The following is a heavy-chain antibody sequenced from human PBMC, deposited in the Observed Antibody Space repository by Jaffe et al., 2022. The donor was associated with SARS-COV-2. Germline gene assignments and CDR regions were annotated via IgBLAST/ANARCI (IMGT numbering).Heavy chain of an antibody. CDR1: GGTFSSYA. CDR2: IIPIFGTA. Sequence: QVQLVQSGAEVKKPGSSVKVSCKASGGTFSSYAISWVRQAPGQGLEWMGGIIPIFGTANYAQKFQGRVTITADESTSTAYMELSSLRSEDTAVYYCARVKRQPDSSSFQGWFDPWGQGTLVTVSS. CDR3: ARVKRQPDSSSFQGWFDP. V-gene: IGHV1-69*01. D-gene: IGHD6-13*01. J-gene: IGHJ5*02.